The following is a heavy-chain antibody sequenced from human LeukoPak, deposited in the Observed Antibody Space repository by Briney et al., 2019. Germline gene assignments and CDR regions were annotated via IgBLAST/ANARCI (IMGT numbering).Heavy chain of an antibody. CDR1: GFTFSSYA. Sequence: TGGSLRLSCEASGFTFSSYAMGWVRQAPGKGLEWVSVTSESGGSTHYADSVKGRFTIYRDNSKNTLYLQMNSLGGEDTAVYYCARPSGLLWFGDYYMDVWGKGTTVTVSS. CDR2: TSESGGST. V-gene: IGHV3-23*01. CDR3: ARPSGLLWFGDYYMDV. D-gene: IGHD3-10*01. J-gene: IGHJ6*03.